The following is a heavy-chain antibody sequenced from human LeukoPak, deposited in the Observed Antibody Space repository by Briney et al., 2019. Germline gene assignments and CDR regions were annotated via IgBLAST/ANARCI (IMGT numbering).Heavy chain of an antibody. CDR2: IYYSGST. J-gene: IGHJ5*02. Sequence: SETLSLTCTVSGGSISSSSYYWGWIRQPPGKGLEWFGSIYYSGSTYYNPSLKSRVTISVDTSKNQFSLKLSSVTAADTAAYYCASITMVRGAIGDWFDPWGQGTLVTVSS. D-gene: IGHD3-10*01. CDR1: GGSISSSSYY. CDR3: ASITMVRGAIGDWFDP. V-gene: IGHV4-39*01.